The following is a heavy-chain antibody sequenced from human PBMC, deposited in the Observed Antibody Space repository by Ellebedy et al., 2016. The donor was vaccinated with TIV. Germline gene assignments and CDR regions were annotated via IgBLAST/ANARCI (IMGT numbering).Heavy chain of an antibody. CDR3: ARGVDGYNSLYYYYGMDV. J-gene: IGHJ6*02. Sequence: MPSETLSLTCAVSGGSISSGGYSWSWIRQPPGKGLEWIGYIYHSGSTYYNPSLKSRVTISVDRSKNQFSLKLSSVTAADTAVYYCARGVDGYNSLYYYYGMDVWGQGTTVTVSS. CDR2: IYHSGST. D-gene: IGHD5-24*01. V-gene: IGHV4-30-2*01. CDR1: GGSISSGGYS.